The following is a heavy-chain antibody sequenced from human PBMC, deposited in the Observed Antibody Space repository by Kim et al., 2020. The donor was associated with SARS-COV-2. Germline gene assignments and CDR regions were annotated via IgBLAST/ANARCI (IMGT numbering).Heavy chain of an antibody. CDR1: GFTFNNVW. D-gene: IGHD2-15*01. CDR3: VRAEGFCSATLSDS. Sequence: GGSLRLSCAASGFTFNNVWMHWVRQAPGKWLVWVARIKSDGTETTYADAVKGRFVISRDNAENTLYLQMGSLRVEDTATYFCVRAEGFCSATLSDSWGRGTLVAVSS. V-gene: IGHV3-74*03. CDR2: IKSDGTET. J-gene: IGHJ4*02.